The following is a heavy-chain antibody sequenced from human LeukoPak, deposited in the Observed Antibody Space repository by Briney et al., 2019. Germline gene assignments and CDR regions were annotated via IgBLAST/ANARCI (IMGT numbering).Heavy chain of an antibody. D-gene: IGHD2-15*01. J-gene: IGHJ6*03. V-gene: IGHV4-61*02. CDR1: GGSISSGSYY. CDR3: ARDHKTVGGPPRWSYYYYMDV. CDR2: IYTTGST. Sequence: SQTLSLTCTVSGGSISSGSYYWSWIRQPAGKGLEWIGRIYTTGSTNYNPSLKSRVTISVDTSKNQFSLKLSSVTAADTAVYYCARDHKTVGGPPRWSYYYYMDVWGKGTTVTVSS.